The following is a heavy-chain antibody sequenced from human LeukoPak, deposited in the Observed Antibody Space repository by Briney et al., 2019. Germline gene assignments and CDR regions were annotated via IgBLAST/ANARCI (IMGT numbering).Heavy chain of an antibody. D-gene: IGHD2-15*01. V-gene: IGHV4-39*02. CDR3: ARLLPYCSEGICYFWEYFDS. J-gene: IGHJ4*02. Sequence: PSETLSLTRSVSGGSITSSTYSWGWIRQPPGKGLEWIGSFYYSGDTYYGPSLKSRVTISVDSSKNHFSLNLTSLTAADTAVYYCARLLPYCSEGICYFWEYFDSWGQGNLVTVST. CDR1: GGSITSSTYS. CDR2: FYYSGDT.